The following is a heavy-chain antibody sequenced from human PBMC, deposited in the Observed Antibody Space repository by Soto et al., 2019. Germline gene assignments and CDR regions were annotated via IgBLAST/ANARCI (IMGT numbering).Heavy chain of an antibody. J-gene: IGHJ5*02. D-gene: IGHD4-17*01. CDR2: IYPSDSQT. Sequence: GESLKISCKGSGYSFSSWWIAWVRQMPGKGLEYMGIIYPSDSQTRYSPSFQGQVTISADKSISTAYLQWSSLKASDTAIYYCARHGFYGDYSSNYFDPWGQGTLVTVSS. CDR3: ARHGFYGDYSSNYFDP. CDR1: GYSFSSWW. V-gene: IGHV5-51*01.